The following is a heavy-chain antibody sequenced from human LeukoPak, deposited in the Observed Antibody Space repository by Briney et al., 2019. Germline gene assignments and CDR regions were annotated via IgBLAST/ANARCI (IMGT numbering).Heavy chain of an antibody. V-gene: IGHV4-59*01. CDR2: IYYSGNT. J-gene: IGHJ6*03. D-gene: IGHD6-13*01. CDR3: ARALAAAGTIFYYYYYMDV. Sequence: PSETLSLTCTVSGGSISSYYWSWIRQPAGKGLEWIGYIYYSGNTNYNPSLKSRVTISVDTSKNQFSLKLSSVTAADTAVYYCARALAAAGTIFYYYYYMDVWGKGTTVTVSS. CDR1: GGSISSYY.